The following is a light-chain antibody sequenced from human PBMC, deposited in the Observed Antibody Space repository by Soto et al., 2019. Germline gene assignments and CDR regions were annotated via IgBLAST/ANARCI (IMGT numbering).Light chain of an antibody. CDR3: SSYTSSSLYV. J-gene: IGLJ1*01. V-gene: IGLV2-14*01. CDR2: EVS. Sequence: QSALTQPASVSGSPGQSITISCTGTSSDVGGYNYVSWYQQHPGKAPKLMIFEVSNRASGVSNRISGSKSGNTASLTISGLQAEDEADYYCSSYTSSSLYVFGPGTKLTVL. CDR1: SSDVGGYNY.